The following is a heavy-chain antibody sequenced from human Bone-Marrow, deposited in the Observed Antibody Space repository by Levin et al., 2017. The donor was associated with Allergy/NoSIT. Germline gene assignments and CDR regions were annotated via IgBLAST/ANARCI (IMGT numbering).Heavy chain of an antibody. J-gene: IGHJ4*02. D-gene: IGHD1-26*01. CDR1: AFTFSAYG. CDR2: IWYDGSDR. CDR3: TRDRGEWGQFYFDC. Sequence: GGSLSLTCAASAFTFSAYGMHWVRQAPGRGLEWVAVIWYDGSDRYYADSVKGRFTISRDNSKNTLSLQMNSLRAEDTAIYYCTRDRGEWGQFYFDCWGQGTLVTVSS. V-gene: IGHV3-33*01.